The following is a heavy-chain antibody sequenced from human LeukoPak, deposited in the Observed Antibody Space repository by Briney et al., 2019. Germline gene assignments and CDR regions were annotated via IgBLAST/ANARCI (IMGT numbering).Heavy chain of an antibody. CDR2: MFYSGST. V-gene: IGHV4-59*08. CDR1: GGSISSYY. D-gene: IGHD4-23*01. Sequence: PSETLSLTCTVSGGSISSYYWHWIRQPPGKGLEWIGYMFYSGSTNYNPSLKSRVTISVDTSKNQFSLKLSSVTAADTAVYYCARRSAYGGSSDLGFDYWGQGTLVTVSS. J-gene: IGHJ4*02. CDR3: ARRSAYGGSSDLGFDY.